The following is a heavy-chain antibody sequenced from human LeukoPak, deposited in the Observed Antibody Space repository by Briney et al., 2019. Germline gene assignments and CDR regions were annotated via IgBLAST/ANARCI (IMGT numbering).Heavy chain of an antibody. CDR3: ARWELTGSWFFDY. D-gene: IGHD6-13*01. CDR2: IKGDGSGT. V-gene: IGHV3-7*01. CDR1: GFTFSNYW. Sequence: PGGSLRLSCEVSGFTFSNYWMSWVRQAPGKGLEWVANIKGDGSGTSYVDSVKGRFTISRDNAKNSLHLQMNSLRAEDAAVYYCARWELTGSWFFDYWGQGTLVTVSS. J-gene: IGHJ4*02.